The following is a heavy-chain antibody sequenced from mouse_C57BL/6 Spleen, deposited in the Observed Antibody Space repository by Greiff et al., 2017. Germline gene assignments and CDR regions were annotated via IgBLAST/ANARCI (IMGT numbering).Heavy chain of an antibody. CDR1: GYAFSSSW. D-gene: IGHD1-1*01. CDR2: IYPGDGDT. J-gene: IGHJ4*01. V-gene: IGHV1-82*01. Sequence: VQLLQSGPELVKPGASVKISCKASGYAFSSSWMNWVKQRPGKGLEWIGRIYPGDGDTNYTGKFKGKATLTADKSSSTAYMQLSRLTSEDSAVYFCARSIITTVVGKDYAMDYWGQGTSVTVSS. CDR3: ARSIITTVVGKDYAMDY.